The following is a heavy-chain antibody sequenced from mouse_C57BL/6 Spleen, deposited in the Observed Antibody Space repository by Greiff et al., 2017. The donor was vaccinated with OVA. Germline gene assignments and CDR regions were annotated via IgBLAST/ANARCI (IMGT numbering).Heavy chain of an antibody. V-gene: IGHV1-62-2*01. J-gene: IGHJ4*01. CDR1: GYTFTEYT. Sequence: QVQLQQSGAELVKPGASVKLSCKASGYTFTEYTIHWVKQRSGRGLVWIGWFYPGSGSIKYNEKFKDKATLTADKSSSTVYMELSRLTSEDAAVYFYARNEDPYYYSSSHYYAMDYWGQGTSVTVSS. D-gene: IGHD1-1*01. CDR3: ARNEDPYYYSSSHYYAMDY. CDR2: FYPGSGSI.